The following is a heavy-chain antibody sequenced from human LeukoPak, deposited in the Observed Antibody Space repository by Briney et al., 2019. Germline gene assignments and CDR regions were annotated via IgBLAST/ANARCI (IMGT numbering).Heavy chain of an antibody. Sequence: SETLSLTCAVYGGLFFDYYWSGLRQPPGKGLGGVGEINHSENINYNPSLKGRGTMSVDTSKNQFSLKLTSMPAADTAMYYCARGRVVGDYVIDSWGQGTLVTVSS. V-gene: IGHV4-34*01. J-gene: IGHJ4*02. CDR2: INHSENI. CDR3: ARGRVVGDYVIDS. D-gene: IGHD4-17*01. CDR1: GGLFFDYY.